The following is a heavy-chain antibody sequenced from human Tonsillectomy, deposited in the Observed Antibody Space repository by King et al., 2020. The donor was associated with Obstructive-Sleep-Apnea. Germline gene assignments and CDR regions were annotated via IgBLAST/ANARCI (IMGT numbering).Heavy chain of an antibody. J-gene: IGHJ4*02. CDR1: GFSFDDYA. V-gene: IGHV3-9*01. CDR3: AKDMEGSSWFGDPYFDS. D-gene: IGHD6-13*01. CDR2: VSWNSDSI. Sequence: VQLVESGGGLEQPGRSLRLSCAASGFSFDDYAMHWVRQAPGKGLEWVSGVSWNSDSIGYADSVKGRFTISRDNAKNSLYLEMNSLRIEDTALYYCAKDMEGSSWFGDPYFDSWGQGTLVTVSS.